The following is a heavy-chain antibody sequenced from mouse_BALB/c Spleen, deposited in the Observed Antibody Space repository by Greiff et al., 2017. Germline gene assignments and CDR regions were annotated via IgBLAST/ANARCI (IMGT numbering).Heavy chain of an antibody. CDR1: GYTFTSYW. CDR3: ARKAYRYDEGYAMDY. Sequence: QVQLQQSGAELVKPGASVKLSCKASGYTFTSYWMHWVKQRPGQGLEWIGEINPSNGRTNYNEKFKSKATLTVDKSSSTAYMQLSSLTSEDSAVYYCARKAYRYDEGYAMDYWGQGTSVTVSS. D-gene: IGHD2-14*01. CDR2: INPSNGRT. V-gene: IGHV1S81*02. J-gene: IGHJ4*01.